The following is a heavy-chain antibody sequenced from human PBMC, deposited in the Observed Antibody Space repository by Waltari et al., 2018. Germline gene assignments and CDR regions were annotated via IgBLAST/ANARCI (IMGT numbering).Heavy chain of an antibody. D-gene: IGHD3-22*01. CDR2: IAGNSGHI. J-gene: IGHJ5*02. CDR1: GFSFGTYS. CDR3: ARGNYYDSENGVNWFDP. V-gene: IGHV3-21*02. Sequence: EAQLVESGGGLVKPGGSLRLSCAASGFSFGTYSMSWVRQAPGKGLGWVSSIAGNSGHICYGGSVKGRFTISRDNSKNSLYLQMSSLRAEDTAVYFCARGNYYDSENGVNWFDPWGQGTLVTVSP.